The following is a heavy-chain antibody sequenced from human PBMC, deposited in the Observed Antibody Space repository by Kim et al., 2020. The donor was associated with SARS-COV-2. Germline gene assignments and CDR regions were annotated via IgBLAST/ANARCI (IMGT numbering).Heavy chain of an antibody. Sequence: ASVKVSCKASGYTFTSYYMHWVRQAPGQGLEWMGIINPSGGSTSYAQKFQGRVTMTRDTSTSTVYMELSSLRSEDTAVYYCAGGVMITFGGVIVIPVFDYYGMDVWGQGTTVTVSS. CDR1: GYTFTSYY. CDR3: AGGVMITFGGVIVIPVFDYYGMDV. V-gene: IGHV1-46*01. D-gene: IGHD3-16*02. J-gene: IGHJ6*02. CDR2: INPSGGST.